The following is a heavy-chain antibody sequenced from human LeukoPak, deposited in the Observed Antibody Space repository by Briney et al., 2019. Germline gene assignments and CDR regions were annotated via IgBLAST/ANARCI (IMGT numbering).Heavy chain of an antibody. J-gene: IGHJ4*02. V-gene: IGHV3-30*02. Sequence: GGSLRLSCAASGFTFSSYSMNWVRQAPGKGLEWVAFIRYDGNKKYYADSVKGRFTISRDNSKNTLYLQMNSLRAEDTAVYYCAKDPSIVEPTPSGRGGQGTLVTVSS. CDR3: AKDPSIVEPTPSGR. CDR1: GFTFSSYS. CDR2: IRYDGNKK. D-gene: IGHD1-26*01.